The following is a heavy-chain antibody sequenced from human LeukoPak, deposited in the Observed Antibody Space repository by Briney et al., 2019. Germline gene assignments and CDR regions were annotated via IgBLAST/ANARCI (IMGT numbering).Heavy chain of an antibody. V-gene: IGHV4-31*03. CDR2: IYYSGST. Sequence: SETLSLTCTVSGGSISSGGYYWSWIRQHPGKGLEWIGYIYYSGSTYYNPALTIRVPIAVDTSKNQFSLKLSSVTAADTAVYYCARGSRYFDWDPDAFDIWGQGTMVTVSS. J-gene: IGHJ3*02. CDR1: GGSISSGGYY. CDR3: ARGSRYFDWDPDAFDI. D-gene: IGHD3-9*01.